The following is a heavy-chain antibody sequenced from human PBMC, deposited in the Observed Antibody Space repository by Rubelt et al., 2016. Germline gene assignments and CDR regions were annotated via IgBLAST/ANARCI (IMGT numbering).Heavy chain of an antibody. V-gene: IGHV1-2*02. CDR3: ARVYGSIDY. Sequence: QVQLVQSGSEVKKPGASVKVSCKASGYTFTSYGVSWVRQAPGQGLEWMGWINPNSGGTKYAQKFQGRVTMTRDTSISKAYMELSSLRSDDTAVNYCARVYGSIDYWGQGTLVTVSS. CDR2: INPNSGGT. CDR1: GYTFTSYG. J-gene: IGHJ4*02. D-gene: IGHD4-17*01.